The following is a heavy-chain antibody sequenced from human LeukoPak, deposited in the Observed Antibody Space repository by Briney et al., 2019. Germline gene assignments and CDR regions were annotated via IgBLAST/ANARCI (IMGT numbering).Heavy chain of an antibody. D-gene: IGHD4-17*01. CDR1: GFTFSAFG. J-gene: IGHJ4*02. CDR3: ARVNYGDYLPSFDY. Sequence: GGSLRLSCAASGFTFSAFGMHWVRQAPGKGLEWVTFIPYDGSDKYYADSVKGRFTISRDNSKNTLYLQMNNMRTEDTAVYYCARVNYGDYLPSFDYWGQGTLVTVSS. V-gene: IGHV3-30*19. CDR2: IPYDGSDK.